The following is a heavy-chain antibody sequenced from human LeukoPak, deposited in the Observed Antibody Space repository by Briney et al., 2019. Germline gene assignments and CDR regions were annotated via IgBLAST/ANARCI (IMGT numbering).Heavy chain of an antibody. V-gene: IGHV3-30*02. CDR3: AKDGYYYDSSGYHYFDY. CDR1: GFTFSSYG. Sequence: GGPLRLSCAASGFTFSSYGMHWVRQAPGKGLEWVAFIRYDGSNKYYADSVKGRFTISRDNSKNTLYLQMNSLRAEDTAVYYCAKDGYYYDSSGYHYFDYWGQGTLVTVSS. D-gene: IGHD3-22*01. J-gene: IGHJ4*02. CDR2: IRYDGSNK.